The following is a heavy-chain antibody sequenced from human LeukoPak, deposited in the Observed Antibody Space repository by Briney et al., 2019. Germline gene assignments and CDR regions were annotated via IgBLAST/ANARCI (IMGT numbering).Heavy chain of an antibody. V-gene: IGHV4-59*02. CDR1: GASGSGFY. J-gene: IGHJ6*02. D-gene: IGHD2-2*01. Sequence: SETVSLTCTVSGASGSGFYWTWIRQPPGKGLEWIGYIYNSESTDYDPSLKSRVTISLDTSKNQFSLRLTSVTSADTAVYYCARDWWLGSPSLQGYFFGLDVWGQGTTVTVSS. CDR2: IYNSEST. CDR3: ARDWWLGSPSLQGYFFGLDV.